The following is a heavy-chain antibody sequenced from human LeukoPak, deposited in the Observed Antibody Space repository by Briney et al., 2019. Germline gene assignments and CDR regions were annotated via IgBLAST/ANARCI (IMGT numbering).Heavy chain of an antibody. D-gene: IGHD6-19*01. CDR1: GFTFSDYY. J-gene: IGHJ4*02. Sequence: GGSLRLSCAASGFTFSDYYMSWIRQAPGKGLEWVSYISSSGNTVKYAGSVKGRFTISRDNAKNSLYLQMNSLRAEDTAVYYCTRDQVSVAGTGIDYWGQGTLVTVSS. CDR3: TRDQVSVAGTGIDY. V-gene: IGHV3-11*04. CDR2: ISSSGNTV.